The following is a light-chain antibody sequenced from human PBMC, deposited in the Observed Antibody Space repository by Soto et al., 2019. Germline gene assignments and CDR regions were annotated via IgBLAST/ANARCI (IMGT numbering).Light chain of an antibody. CDR2: SDT. CDR3: HLWDSDSDPVV. V-gene: IGLV3-21*02. CDR1: NIGRNR. J-gene: IGLJ3*02. Sequence: SYELTQPPSVSVAPGQTARLTCGGTNIGRNRVNWYPHKRGQAPELVVYSDTARPSGIPERFSGSNSENTATLTISKVDAGDEADYYCHLWDSDSDPVVFGGGTKLTVL.